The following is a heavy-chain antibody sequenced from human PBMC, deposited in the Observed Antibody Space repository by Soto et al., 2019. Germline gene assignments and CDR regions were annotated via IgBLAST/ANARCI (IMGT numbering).Heavy chain of an antibody. CDR1: GGSVNNDKW. Sequence: QVQLQESGPGLVKPSGTLSLTCAVSGGSVNNDKWWSWVRQPPGKGLEWIGEIHSSGITNYNPSHKSRASIFVDKFKNQFSVKLTSVTAADTAVYFCAGQWSPGDGAFDPWGQGTLVTVSS. D-gene: IGHD2-21*02. J-gene: IGHJ5*02. V-gene: IGHV4-4*02. CDR3: AGQWSPGDGAFDP. CDR2: IHSSGIT.